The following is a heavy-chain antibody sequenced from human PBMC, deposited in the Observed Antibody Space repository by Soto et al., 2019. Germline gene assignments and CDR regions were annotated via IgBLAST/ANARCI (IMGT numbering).Heavy chain of an antibody. V-gene: IGHV3-23*01. CDR3: AKDLTWGSGYDLWEDPQWSGIYFDY. Sequence: GSLRLSCAASGFTFSSYAMSWVRQAPGKGLEWVSAISGSGGSTYYADSVKGRFTISRDNSKNTLYLQMNSLRAEDTAVYYCAKDLTWGSGYDLWEDPQWSGIYFDYWGQGTLVTVSS. J-gene: IGHJ4*02. D-gene: IGHD5-12*01. CDR2: ISGSGGST. CDR1: GFTFSSYA.